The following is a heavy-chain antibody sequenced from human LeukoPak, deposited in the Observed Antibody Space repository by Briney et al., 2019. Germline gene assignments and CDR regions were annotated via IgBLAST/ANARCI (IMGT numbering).Heavy chain of an antibody. CDR3: AREDGYYDSSGGDY. Sequence: PGGSLRLSCAASGFRFSSYAMSWVRQAPGKGLEWVSAISGSGVSTYYADSVKGRFTVSRDNSKNTLYLQMNSLRAEDTAVYYCAREDGYYDSSGGDYWGQGTLVTVSS. J-gene: IGHJ4*02. CDR1: GFRFSSYA. V-gene: IGHV3-23*01. CDR2: ISGSGVST. D-gene: IGHD3-22*01.